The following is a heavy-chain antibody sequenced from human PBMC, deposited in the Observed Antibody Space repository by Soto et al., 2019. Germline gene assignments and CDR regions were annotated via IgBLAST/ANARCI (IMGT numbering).Heavy chain of an antibody. CDR3: ARDKITGLFDY. J-gene: IGHJ4*02. V-gene: IGHV4-34*01. CDR1: GGSFSGYY. CDR2: INHSGST. D-gene: IGHD2-8*02. Sequence: QVQLQQWGAGLLKPSETLSLTCAVYGGSFSGYYWTWIRQPPGTGLAWIGEINHSGSTNYNPSLKSRVPISVDTSKSQFSLKLPSVAAADTAVYYCARDKITGLFDYSGQGTLVTVSS.